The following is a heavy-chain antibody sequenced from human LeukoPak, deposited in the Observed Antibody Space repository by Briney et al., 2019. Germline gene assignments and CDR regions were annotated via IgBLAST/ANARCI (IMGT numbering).Heavy chain of an antibody. CDR3: TKRQGPENGSLDYFDP. J-gene: IGHJ5*02. Sequence: SETLSLICTVSGGSISNYYWSWIRQPPGQGLEWIAYIHSSGYTNYNPYLTSRVTISVDAPKNQFSLKVTSVTTADTAVYYCTKRQGPENGSLDYFDPWGQGTLVIVSS. CDR2: IHSSGYT. CDR1: GGSISNYY. V-gene: IGHV4-4*09. D-gene: IGHD1-26*01.